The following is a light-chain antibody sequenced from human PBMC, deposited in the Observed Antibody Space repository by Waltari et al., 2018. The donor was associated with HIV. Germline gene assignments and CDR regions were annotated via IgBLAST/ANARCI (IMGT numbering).Light chain of an antibody. CDR2: CNT. CDR1: RSNIGAGYD. CDR3: QSYDSSLSASV. V-gene: IGLV1-40*01. Sequence: QSVLTQPPSVSGAPGQRVTISCTGRRSNIGAGYDVHWYQQLPGTAPKPLIYCNTNRPSGVPDRFSGSKSGTSASLAITGLQAEDEADYYCQSYDSSLSASVFGEGTKLTVL. J-gene: IGLJ2*01.